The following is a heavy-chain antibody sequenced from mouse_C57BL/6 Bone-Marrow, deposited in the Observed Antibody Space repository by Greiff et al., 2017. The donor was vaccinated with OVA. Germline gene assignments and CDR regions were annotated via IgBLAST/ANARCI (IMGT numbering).Heavy chain of an antibody. Sequence: VQLQQPGAELVKPGASVKLSCKASGYTFTSYWMHWVKQRPGQGLEWLGMIHPNSGSTNYNEKFKSKATLTVDKSSSTAYMQLSSLTAEDSAVYYCARLDGYYLAWFAYWGQGTLVTVSA. CDR1: GYTFTSYW. V-gene: IGHV1-64*01. CDR2: IHPNSGST. D-gene: IGHD2-3*01. CDR3: ARLDGYYLAWFAY. J-gene: IGHJ3*01.